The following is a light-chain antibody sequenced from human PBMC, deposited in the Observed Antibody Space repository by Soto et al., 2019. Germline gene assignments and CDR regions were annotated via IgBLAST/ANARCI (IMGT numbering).Light chain of an antibody. J-gene: IGKJ3*01. CDR3: QQYDTYST. CDR2: KAS. Sequence: DIQMTQSTSTLSASVGDRVTITCRASQSISSWLAWYQQKPGKAPKLLIYKASSLESGDPSKFSGSGSGTDFTLTISSLQPDDFATYYCQQYDTYSTFGPGTKVDIK. V-gene: IGKV1-5*03. CDR1: QSISSW.